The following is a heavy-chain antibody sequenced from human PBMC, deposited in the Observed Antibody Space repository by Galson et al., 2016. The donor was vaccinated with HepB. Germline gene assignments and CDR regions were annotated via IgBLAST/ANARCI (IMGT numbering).Heavy chain of an antibody. CDR1: GFTLTTYA. J-gene: IGHJ3*02. V-gene: IGHV3-33*01. CDR3: ARSPPPATPTAGSLDI. CDR2: IWFDGINK. Sequence: SLRLSCATSGFTLTTYAIHWVRQAPGKGLEWLAVIWFDGINKFYADSVKGRFTISRDDSKNTVYLQMNSLRVEDTAVYYCARSPPPATPTAGSLDIWGQGTVLTVSS.